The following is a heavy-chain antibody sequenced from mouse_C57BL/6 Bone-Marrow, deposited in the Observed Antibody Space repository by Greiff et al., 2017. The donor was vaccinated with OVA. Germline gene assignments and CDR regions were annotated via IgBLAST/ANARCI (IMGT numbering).Heavy chain of an antibody. D-gene: IGHD4-1*01. J-gene: IGHJ2*01. CDR2: IDPENGDT. CDR1: GFNIKDDY. CDR3: TPTGPYY. Sequence: DVKLQESGAELVRPGASVKLSCTASGFNIKDDYMHWVKQRPEQGLEWIGWIDPENGDTEYASKFQGKATITADTSSNTAYLQLSSLTSEDTAVYYCTPTGPYYWGQGTTLTVSS. V-gene: IGHV14-4*01.